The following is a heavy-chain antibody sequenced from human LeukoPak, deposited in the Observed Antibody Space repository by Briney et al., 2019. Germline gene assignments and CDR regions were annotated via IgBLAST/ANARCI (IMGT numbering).Heavy chain of an antibody. J-gene: IGHJ3*02. CDR1: GGSISSGDYY. Sequence: SETLSLTCTVSGGSISSGDYYWSWIRQPQGKGLEWIGYIYYSGSTYYNPSLKSRVTISVDTSKNQFSLKLSSVTAADTAVYYCARADQDIVVVVAATPFAFDIWGQRTMVTVSS. V-gene: IGHV4-30-4*08. CDR3: ARADQDIVVVVAATPFAFDI. CDR2: IYYSGST. D-gene: IGHD2-15*01.